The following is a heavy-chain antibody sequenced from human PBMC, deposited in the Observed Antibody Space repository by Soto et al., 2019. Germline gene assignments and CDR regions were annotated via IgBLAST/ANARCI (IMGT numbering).Heavy chain of an antibody. J-gene: IGHJ4*02. CDR3: ARDKSRGGGVFDY. Sequence: QVQLQESGPGLVKPSQTLSLTCTVSGGSISSGDYYWSWIRQPPGKGLEWIGYIYYSGSTYYNPSLKSRVTISVTTSKKQFSRKMTSVTAADTAVDYWARDKSRGGGVFDYWGQGTLVTVSS. CDR1: GGSISSGDYY. CDR2: IYYSGST. V-gene: IGHV4-30-4*01. D-gene: IGHD3-16*01.